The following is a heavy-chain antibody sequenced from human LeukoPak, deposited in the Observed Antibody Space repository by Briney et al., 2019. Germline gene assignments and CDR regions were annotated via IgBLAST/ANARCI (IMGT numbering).Heavy chain of an antibody. CDR3: ATGGYCGSTNCYPMKY. V-gene: IGHV3-23*01. J-gene: IGHJ4*02. CDR2: ISETGAST. Sequence: PGGSLRLSCAASGITFSSYAMTWVRQAPGKGLEWVSRISETGASTYYTDSVKGRFNIFRDNSKNTLYLQMNSLRAEDTAVYYSATGGYCGSTNCYPMKYWGQGTLVTVPS. D-gene: IGHD2-2*01. CDR1: GITFSSYA.